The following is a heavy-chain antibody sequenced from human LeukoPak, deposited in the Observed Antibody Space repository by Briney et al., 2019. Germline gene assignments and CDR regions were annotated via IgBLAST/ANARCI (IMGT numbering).Heavy chain of an antibody. J-gene: IGHJ4*02. CDR3: ARESEIDVDTVMVFDY. CDR1: GFTLSIYT. Sequence: PRRSLSPSCAASGFTLSIYTMNWVRQADGEGRGWVSSISSSISNIYYADSVKGRFTISRDNAKSSLYLQMNSLRVEDTAVYCCARESEIDVDTVMVFDYWGQGNLVTVSS. V-gene: IGHV3-21*01. CDR2: ISSSISNI. D-gene: IGHD5-18*01.